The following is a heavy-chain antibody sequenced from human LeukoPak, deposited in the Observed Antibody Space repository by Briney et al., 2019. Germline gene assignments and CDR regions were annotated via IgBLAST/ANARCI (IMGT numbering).Heavy chain of an antibody. Sequence: QAGGSLRLSCAASGFTFSSYWMSWVRQAPGKGLEWVANIKQDGSEKYYVDSVKGRFTISRDNAKNSLYLQMNSLRAEDTAVYYCARTHYYDSSGYLVYWGQGTLVTVSS. D-gene: IGHD3-22*01. CDR1: GFTFSSYW. CDR3: ARTHYYDSSGYLVY. CDR2: IKQDGSEK. V-gene: IGHV3-7*03. J-gene: IGHJ4*02.